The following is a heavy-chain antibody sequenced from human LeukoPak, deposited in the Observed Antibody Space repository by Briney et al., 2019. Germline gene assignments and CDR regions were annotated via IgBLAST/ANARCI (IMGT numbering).Heavy chain of an antibody. D-gene: IGHD6-13*01. CDR2: INPKSGGT. J-gene: IGHJ5*02. CDR1: GYTFTGHY. Sequence: RASVKVSCKASGYTFTGHYMHWVRQAPGQGLEWMGWINPKSGGTNYAQKFQGRVTMTRDTSISTAYMELSRLSSDDTAVYYCARDRATGSSWYVRWFDPWGQGTLVTVSS. CDR3: ARDRATGSSWYVRWFDP. V-gene: IGHV1-2*02.